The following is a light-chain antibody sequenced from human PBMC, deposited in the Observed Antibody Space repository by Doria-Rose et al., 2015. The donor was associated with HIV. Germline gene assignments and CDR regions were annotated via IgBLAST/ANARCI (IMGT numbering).Light chain of an antibody. Sequence: EIVLTQSPGTLSLSPGERATLSCRASRSSSSTYLAWYQQKPGQDPSLLIYDGSTRATGIPDRFSASVSGTDFTLTINRLEPEDFALYYCHQYGTSWTFGQGTKVEI. CDR1: RSSSSTY. J-gene: IGKJ1*01. V-gene: IGKV3-20*01. CDR2: DGS. CDR3: HQYGTSWT.